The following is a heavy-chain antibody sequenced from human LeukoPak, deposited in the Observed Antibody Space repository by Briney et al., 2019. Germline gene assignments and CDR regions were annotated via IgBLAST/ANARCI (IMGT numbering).Heavy chain of an antibody. V-gene: IGHV3-21*01. D-gene: IGHD3-16*01. J-gene: IGHJ4*02. CDR2: ISSSSSYI. CDR3: ASGMITFGGVTQTGY. Sequence: GGSLRLSCAASGFTFSSYSMNWVRQAPGKGLEWVSSISSSSSYIYYADSVKGRFTISRDNAKNSLYLQMNSLRAEDTAVYYCASGMITFGGVTQTGYWGQGTLVTVSS. CDR1: GFTFSSYS.